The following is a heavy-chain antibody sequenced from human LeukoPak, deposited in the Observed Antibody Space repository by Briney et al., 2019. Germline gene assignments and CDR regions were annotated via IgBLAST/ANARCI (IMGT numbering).Heavy chain of an antibody. D-gene: IGHD4-17*01. V-gene: IGHV4-59*01. J-gene: IGHJ6*03. CDR1: GGSISSYY. CDR3: ARGLVTTGYYYYYYMDV. Sequence: SETLSLTCTVSGGSISSYYWSWIRQPPGKGLEWIGYIYYSGSTNYNPSLKSRVTISIDTSKNQFSLKLSSVTAADTAVYYCARGLVTTGYYYYYYMDVWGKGTTVTVSS. CDR2: IYYSGST.